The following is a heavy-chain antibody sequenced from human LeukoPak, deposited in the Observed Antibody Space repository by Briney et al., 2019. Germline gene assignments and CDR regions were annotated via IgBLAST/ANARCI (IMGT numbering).Heavy chain of an antibody. CDR1: GCTFTSYG. V-gene: IGHV1-18*01. CDR3: ARDDPIGAAGKDVDY. CDR2: ISAYNGNT. Sequence: ASVKVSCKASGCTFTSYGISWVRQAPGQGLEWMGWISAYNGNTNYAQKLQGRVIITTDTSTSTAYMELRSLRSDDTAVYYCARDDPIGAAGKDVDYGGQGTLVTVSS. D-gene: IGHD6-13*01. J-gene: IGHJ4*02.